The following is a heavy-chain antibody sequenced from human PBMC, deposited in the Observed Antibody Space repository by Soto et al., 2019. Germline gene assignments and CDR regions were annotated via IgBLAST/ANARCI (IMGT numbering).Heavy chain of an antibody. CDR3: VGTHSSGWYEGVY. V-gene: IGHV4-34*01. J-gene: IGHJ4*02. Sequence: PSETLSLTCAVYGGSFSGYYWSWIRQPPGKGLEWIGEINHSGSTNYNPSLKSRVTISVDTSKNQFSLKLSSVTAADTAVYYCVGTHSSGWYEGVYWGQGTLVTVSS. CDR1: GGSFSGYY. CDR2: INHSGST. D-gene: IGHD6-19*01.